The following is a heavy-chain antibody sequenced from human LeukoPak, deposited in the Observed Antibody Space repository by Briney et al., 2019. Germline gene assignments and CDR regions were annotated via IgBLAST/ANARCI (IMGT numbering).Heavy chain of an antibody. CDR2: INLDGSGT. Sequence: PGGSLRLSCVASGFTFSSYWVHWVRQAPGKGLVWVSGINLDGSGTRYADSVKGRFTISRDNAKNTLYLQMNSLTAEDTAVYYCATPAQSMIVVVRFDYWGQGTLVTVSS. CDR1: GFTFSSYW. V-gene: IGHV3-74*01. D-gene: IGHD3-22*01. CDR3: ATPAQSMIVVVRFDY. J-gene: IGHJ4*02.